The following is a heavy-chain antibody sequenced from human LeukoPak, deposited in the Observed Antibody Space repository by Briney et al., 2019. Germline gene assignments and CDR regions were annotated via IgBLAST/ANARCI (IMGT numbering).Heavy chain of an antibody. J-gene: IGHJ6*02. CDR3: AKRYCKSATSRSDMDA. CDR1: GFSFSNYG. Sequence: GGSLRLSCAESGFSFSNYGMHWVRQAPGKGLERVALIQSDGSKTYSADSVKGRFTISRDNPRNTLYLQMNRLRPEDTAVYCCAKRYCKSATSRSDMDAWGQGTTVTVSS. CDR2: IQSDGSKT. V-gene: IGHV3-30*02. D-gene: IGHD2-15*01.